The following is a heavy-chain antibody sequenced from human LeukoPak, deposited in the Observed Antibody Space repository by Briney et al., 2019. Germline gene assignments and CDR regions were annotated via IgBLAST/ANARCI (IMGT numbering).Heavy chain of an antibody. CDR1: GFGFGQYE. CDR3: AKDFPHYYEVPHGMDV. J-gene: IGHJ6*02. CDR2: ISVRAGTI. D-gene: IGHD3-22*01. Sequence: GGSLRLSCSASGFGFGQYEMNWVRQAPGKGLEWIAYISVRAGTIYYGDSAEGRFTISRDDAKNSLYLQMNGLRVEDTAIYYCAKDFPHYYEVPHGMDVWGQGTTVTV. V-gene: IGHV3-48*03.